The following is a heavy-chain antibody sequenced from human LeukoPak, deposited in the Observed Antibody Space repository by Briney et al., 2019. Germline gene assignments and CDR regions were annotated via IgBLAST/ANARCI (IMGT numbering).Heavy chain of an antibody. CDR2: IYYSGST. D-gene: IGHD2-2*01. V-gene: IGHV4-61*01. CDR3: ARDRYCSSTSCYWDYYYGMDV. CDR1: GGSVSSGSYY. Sequence: SETLSLTCTVSGGSVSSGSYYWSWIRQPPGKGLEWIGYIYYSGSTNYNPSLKSRVTISVDTSKSQFSLKLSSVTAADTAVYYCARDRYCSSTSCYWDYYYGMDVWGQGTTVTVSS. J-gene: IGHJ6*02.